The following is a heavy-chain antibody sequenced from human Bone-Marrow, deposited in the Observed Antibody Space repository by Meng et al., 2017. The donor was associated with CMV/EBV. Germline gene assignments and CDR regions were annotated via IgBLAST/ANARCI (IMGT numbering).Heavy chain of an antibody. J-gene: IGHJ4*02. CDR1: GYTFTGYY. D-gene: IGHD5-24*01. CDR3: ARWDGYNSNTFDY. CDR2: INPNSGGT. V-gene: IGHV1-2*02. Sequence: ASVKVSCKASGYTFTGYYMHWVRQAPGQGLEWMGWINPNSGGTNYAQKFQGRVTMTRDTSISTAYMELSRLRSDDTAVYYCARWDGYNSNTFDYWGQGTLVTASS.